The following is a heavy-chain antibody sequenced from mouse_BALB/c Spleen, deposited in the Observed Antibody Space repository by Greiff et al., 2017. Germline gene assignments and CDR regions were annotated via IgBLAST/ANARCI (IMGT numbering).Heavy chain of an antibody. J-gene: IGHJ2*01. CDR2: IRNKANGYTT. CDR1: GFTFTDYY. CDR3: ARGSYFDF. Sequence: EVKVVESGGGLVQPGGSLRLSCATSGFTFTDYYMSWVRQPPGKALEWLGFIRNKANGYTTEYSASVKGRFTISRDNSQSILYLQLNTLRAEDSATYYCARGSYFDFWGQGTTLTVSS. D-gene: IGHD3-1*01. V-gene: IGHV7-3*02.